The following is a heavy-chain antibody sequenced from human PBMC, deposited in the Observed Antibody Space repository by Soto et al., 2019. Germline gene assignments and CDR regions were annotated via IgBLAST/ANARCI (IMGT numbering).Heavy chain of an antibody. Sequence: LSLTCIGSGVSVTSYTWSWVRQPANKGLEWIGRVFSSVSATYNPSLKSRVSISMDTAENRISLKLDSVTAADAGVYFCARDGMTTGDTWGPGTLVTVSS. CDR1: GVSVTSYT. J-gene: IGHJ4*02. CDR3: ARDGMTTGDT. V-gene: IGHV4-4*07. D-gene: IGHD2-21*02. CDR2: VFSSVSA.